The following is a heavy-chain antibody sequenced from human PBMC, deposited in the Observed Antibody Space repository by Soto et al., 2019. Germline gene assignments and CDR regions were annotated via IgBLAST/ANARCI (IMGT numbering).Heavy chain of an antibody. D-gene: IGHD3-3*01. CDR1: GYTFTSYD. J-gene: IGHJ6*03. Sequence: ASVKVSCKASGYTFTSYDINWVRQATGQGLEWMGWMNPNSGNTGYAQKFQGRVTMTRNTSISTAYMELSSLRSEDTAVYYCARALYRSGAPKLLYYYYMDVWGKGTTVTVSS. CDR3: ARALYRSGAPKLLYYYYMDV. CDR2: MNPNSGNT. V-gene: IGHV1-8*01.